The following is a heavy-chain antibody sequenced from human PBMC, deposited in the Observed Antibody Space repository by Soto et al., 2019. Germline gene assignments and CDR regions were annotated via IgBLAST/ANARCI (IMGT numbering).Heavy chain of an antibody. CDR2: ISSSGSTI. J-gene: IGHJ6*02. V-gene: IGHV3-48*03. CDR1: GFTFSSYE. Sequence: EVQLVESGGGLVQPGGSLRLSCAASGFTFSSYEMNWVRQAPGKGLEWVSYISSSGSTIYYADSVKGRFTISRDNAKNSLYLQMNSLRAEDTAVYYCARDQGYYYGMDVWGQGTTVTVSS. CDR3: ARDQGYYYGMDV.